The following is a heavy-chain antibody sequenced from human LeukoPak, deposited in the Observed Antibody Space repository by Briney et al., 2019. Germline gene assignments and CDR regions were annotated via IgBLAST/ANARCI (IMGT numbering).Heavy chain of an antibody. Sequence: GGSLRLSCTVSGFSVISNYMSWVRQAPGKGLEWVSVLYNDGSTYYADSVKGRFTISRDNAKKSLYLQMTSLTAEDTAVYYCARDRGAYCGGDCYLGFDYWGRGTLVTVSS. CDR1: GFSVISNY. V-gene: IGHV3-66*01. J-gene: IGHJ4*01. CDR3: ARDRGAYCGGDCYLGFDY. CDR2: LYNDGST. D-gene: IGHD2-21*02.